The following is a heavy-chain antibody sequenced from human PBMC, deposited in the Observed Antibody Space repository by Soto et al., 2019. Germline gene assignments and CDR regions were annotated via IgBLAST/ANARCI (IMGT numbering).Heavy chain of an antibody. CDR1: GYTFTSYA. V-gene: IGHV1-3*01. Sequence: GASVKVSCKASGYTFTSYAMHWVRQAPGQRLEWMGWINAGNGNTKYSQKFQGRVTITRDTSASTAYMELSSLRSEDTAVYYCARDLVVVAATWDNWYDPWGQGTLVTVS. CDR3: ARDLVVVAATWDNWYDP. D-gene: IGHD2-15*01. J-gene: IGHJ5*02. CDR2: INAGNGNT.